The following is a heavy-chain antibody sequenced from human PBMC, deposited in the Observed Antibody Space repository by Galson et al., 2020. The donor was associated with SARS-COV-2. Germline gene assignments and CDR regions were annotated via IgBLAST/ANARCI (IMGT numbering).Heavy chain of an antibody. CDR1: GASFNAYY. CDR2: INHTGGT. Sequence: SQASETLSLTCAVYGASFNAYYWTWNWIRQAPGKGLEWIGEINHTGGTSYKPSLKSRVTIPLDTSKNQFSLKMTSVTAADTAVYYCARMCLTRGLFDTSGNYFDLWGQGTLVTVSS. CDR3: ARMCLTRGLFDTSGNYFDL. V-gene: IGHV4-34*01. D-gene: IGHD3-10*01. J-gene: IGHJ4*02.